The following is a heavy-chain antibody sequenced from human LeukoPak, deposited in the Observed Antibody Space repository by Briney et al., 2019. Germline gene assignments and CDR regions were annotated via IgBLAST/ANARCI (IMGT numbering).Heavy chain of an antibody. CDR3: ARLRISTWYYFDY. Sequence: GEALKISYQGSGYSFGSYYIAWVRQMAGKGLEWMGTIYPGDSETRYSPSFQEQATISADKSINSAYLQWSSLKASDTAIYYSARLRISTWYYFDYWGQGSLVTVSS. V-gene: IGHV5-51*01. CDR1: GYSFGSYY. CDR2: IYPGDSET. D-gene: IGHD6-13*01. J-gene: IGHJ4*02.